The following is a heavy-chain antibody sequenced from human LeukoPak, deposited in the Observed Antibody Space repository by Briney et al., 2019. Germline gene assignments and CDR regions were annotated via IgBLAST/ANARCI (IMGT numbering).Heavy chain of an antibody. CDR1: GGSISSSSYY. J-gene: IGHJ4*02. Sequence: SETLSLPCTVSGGSISSSSYYWGWIRQPPGKGLEWIGSIYYSGSTYYNPSLKSRVTISVDTSKDKFSLKLSSVTAADTAVYYCARLMLGYCSSTSCSADYPFDYWGQGTLVTVSS. CDR2: IYYSGST. D-gene: IGHD2-2*01. V-gene: IGHV4-39*01. CDR3: ARLMLGYCSSTSCSADYPFDY.